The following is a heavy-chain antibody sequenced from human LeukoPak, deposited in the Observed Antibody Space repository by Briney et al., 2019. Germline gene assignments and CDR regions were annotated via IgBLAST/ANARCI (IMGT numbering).Heavy chain of an antibody. Sequence: GGSLRLSCAASGFSFDSYGMHWVRQAPGKGLEWVAVMSYDGSNKYYADSVKGRFTISRDNSKNTLFLQMNSLRPDDTADCAKDLDGSGTYYNTGQDAFDFWGQGTMVTVSS. CDR1: GFSFDSYG. CDR3: AKDLDGSGTYYNTGQDAFDF. CDR2: MSYDGSNK. J-gene: IGHJ3*01. V-gene: IGHV3-30*18. D-gene: IGHD3-10*01.